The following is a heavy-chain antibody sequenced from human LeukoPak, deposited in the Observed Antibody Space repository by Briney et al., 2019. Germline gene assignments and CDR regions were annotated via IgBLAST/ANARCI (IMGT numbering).Heavy chain of an antibody. Sequence: KPSETLSLTCTVSGGSISSYYWSWIRQPPGKGLEWIGYIYYSGSTNYNPSLKSRVTISVDTSKNQFSLKLSSVTAADTAVYYCASSPYCGGDCYYYYYYGMDVWGQGTTVTVSS. CDR3: ASSPYCGGDCYYYYYYGMDV. V-gene: IGHV4-59*01. J-gene: IGHJ6*02. CDR2: IYYSGST. D-gene: IGHD2-21*02. CDR1: GGSISSYY.